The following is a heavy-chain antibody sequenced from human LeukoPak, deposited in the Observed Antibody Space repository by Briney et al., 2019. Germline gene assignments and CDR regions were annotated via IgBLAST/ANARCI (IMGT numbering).Heavy chain of an antibody. CDR3: ASGYSYGYYDY. V-gene: IGHV3-66*01. D-gene: IGHD5-18*01. CDR1: GFTVSSNY. Sequence: GRSLRLSCAASGFTVSSNYMSWVRQAPGKGLEWVSVIYSGGSTYYADSVKGRFTISRDNSKNTLYLQMNSLRAEDTAVYYCASGYSYGYYDYWGQGTLVTVSS. CDR2: IYSGGST. J-gene: IGHJ4*02.